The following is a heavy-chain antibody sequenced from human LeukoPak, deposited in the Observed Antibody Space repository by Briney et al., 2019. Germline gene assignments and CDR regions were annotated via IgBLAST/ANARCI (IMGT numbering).Heavy chain of an antibody. Sequence: GGSLRLSCAASGFTFSNHGMNWVRQAPGKGLEWVSGISPSGDITYYADSVKGRFTISRDNSKNTLYLQMNSLRAEDTAVYYCARAGSTPFDIWGQGTMVTVSS. CDR2: ISPSGDIT. V-gene: IGHV3-23*01. CDR3: ARAGSTPFDI. J-gene: IGHJ3*02. CDR1: GFTFSNHG. D-gene: IGHD2-2*01.